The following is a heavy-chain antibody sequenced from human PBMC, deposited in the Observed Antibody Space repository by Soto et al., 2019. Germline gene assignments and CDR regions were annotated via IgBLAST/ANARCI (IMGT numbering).Heavy chain of an antibody. J-gene: IGHJ6*02. Sequence: VGSLRLSCISSGFTFRTYTMNWVRQAPGKGLEWVSGIRGFSPYTFYAESVRGRFAISRDNAKNSLYLQMNSLRAEDTAVYYCARDRGYDAHDYYYNAMDVWGQGTTVTVS. CDR3: ARDRGYDAHDYYYNAMDV. V-gene: IGHV3-21*01. CDR2: IRGFSPYT. CDR1: GFTFRTYT. D-gene: IGHD2-15*01.